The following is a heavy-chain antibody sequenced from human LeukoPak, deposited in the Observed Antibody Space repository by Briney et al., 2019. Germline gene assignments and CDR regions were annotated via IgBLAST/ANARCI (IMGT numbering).Heavy chain of an antibody. CDR3: ARQMQSHGNFDS. J-gene: IGHJ4*02. CDR1: GFTFSSSG. V-gene: IGHV3-13*01. D-gene: IGHD1-26*01. Sequence: GGSLRLSCAASGFTFSSSGMHWVRQPIGKGLEWVSALGIAGDTFYPGSVKGRFTISRENARNSLYLQMNSLRAEDTAMYYCARQMQSHGNFDSWGQGTLVTVSS. CDR2: LGIAGDT.